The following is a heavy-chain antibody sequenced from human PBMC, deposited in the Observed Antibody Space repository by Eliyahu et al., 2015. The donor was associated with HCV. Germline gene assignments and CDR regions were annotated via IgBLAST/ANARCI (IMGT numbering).Heavy chain of an antibody. Sequence: QVQLQESGPGLVKPSETLSLTCTVSGGSISTYCWSWIRQPPGKALEWIGYIFYSGSTSYTPSLKSRVTISVDTSNNQFSLNLSSVTAADTAVYYCARGRYYYYGMDVWGQGTTVTVSS. CDR1: GGSISTYC. CDR3: ARGRYYYYGMDV. J-gene: IGHJ6*01. V-gene: IGHV4-59*01. CDR2: IFYSGST.